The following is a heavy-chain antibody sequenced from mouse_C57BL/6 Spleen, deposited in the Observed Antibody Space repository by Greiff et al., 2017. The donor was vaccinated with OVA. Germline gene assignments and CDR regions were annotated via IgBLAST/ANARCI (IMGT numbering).Heavy chain of an antibody. CDR2: IYPRDGST. D-gene: IGHD1-1*01. J-gene: IGHJ1*03. CDR3: APITTVGYFDV. Sequence: VQLQQSGPELVKPGASVKLSCKASGYTFTSYDINWVKPRPGQGLEWIGWIYPRDGSTKYNEKFKGKATLTVDTSSSTAYMELHSLTSEDSAVYSCAPITTVGYFDVWGTGTTVTVSS. V-gene: IGHV1-85*01. CDR1: GYTFTSYD.